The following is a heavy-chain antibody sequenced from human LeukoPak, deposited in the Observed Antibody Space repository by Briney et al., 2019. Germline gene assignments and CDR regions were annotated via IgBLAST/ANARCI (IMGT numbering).Heavy chain of an antibody. V-gene: IGHV4-4*07. CDR1: GGSISSYY. CDR3: ARDHPLWFGELLFSYYGMDV. CDR2: IYTSGST. Sequence: SETLSLTCTVSGGSISSYYWSWIRQPAGKGLEWIGRIYTSGSTNYNPSLKSRVTMSVDTSKNQFSLKLSSVTAADTAVYYCARDHPLWFGELLFSYYGMDVWGQGTTVTVSS. D-gene: IGHD3-10*01. J-gene: IGHJ6*02.